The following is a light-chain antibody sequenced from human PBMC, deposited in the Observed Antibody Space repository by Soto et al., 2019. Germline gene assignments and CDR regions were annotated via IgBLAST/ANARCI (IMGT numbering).Light chain of an antibody. J-gene: IGLJ3*02. CDR1: GSNIGAGYD. CDR3: QSYDSLSGSWV. Sequence: QSVLTQPPSVSGAPGQRVTLSCTGSGSNIGAGYDVDWYQHLPSTAPKVLIYGNTNRPSGVPDRFSGSNSVTSASRAITGLQAEDAADYYCQSYDSLSGSWVFGGGTKVTVL. V-gene: IGLV1-40*01. CDR2: GNT.